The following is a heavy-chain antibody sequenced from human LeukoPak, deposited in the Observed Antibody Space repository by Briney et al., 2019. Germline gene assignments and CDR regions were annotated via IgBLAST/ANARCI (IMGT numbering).Heavy chain of an antibody. Sequence: SETLSLTCAVYGGSFSGYYWSWIRQPPGKGLEWIGEINHSGSTNYNPSLKSRVTISVDTSKNQFSLKLSSVTAADTDVYYCASKRYCSGGSCYSHYYYYYMDVWGKGTTVTVSS. CDR3: ASKRYCSGGSCYSHYYYYYMDV. CDR2: INHSGST. J-gene: IGHJ6*03. D-gene: IGHD2-15*01. V-gene: IGHV4-34*01. CDR1: GGSFSGYY.